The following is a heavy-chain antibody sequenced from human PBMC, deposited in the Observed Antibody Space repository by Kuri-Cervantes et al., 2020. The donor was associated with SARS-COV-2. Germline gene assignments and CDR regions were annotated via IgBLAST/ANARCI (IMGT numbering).Heavy chain of an antibody. CDR1: GYTFTGYY. D-gene: IGHD7-27*01. V-gene: IGHV1-2*02. J-gene: IGHJ4*02. CDR2: INPNSGGT. Sequence: ASVKVSCKASGYTFTGYYMHWVRQAPGQGLEWMGWINPNSGGTNYAQKFQGRVTMTRDTSISTAYMELSRLRSDDTAVYYCASARSLNWGYFDCWGQGTLVTVSS. CDR3: ASARSLNWGYFDC.